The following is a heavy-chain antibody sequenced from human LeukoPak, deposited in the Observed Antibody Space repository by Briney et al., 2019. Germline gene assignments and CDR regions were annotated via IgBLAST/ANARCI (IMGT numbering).Heavy chain of an antibody. CDR1: GFTFDNYA. CDR2: IFSNSDTI. Sequence: PGRSLRLSCAASGFTFDNYAMHWVRQAPGKGLEWVSSIFSNSDTIGYAASVKGRFTISRDNAENSLYLQMNSLRAEDTAVYYCGDDAFDIWGQGTMVTVSS. V-gene: IGHV3-9*01. CDR3: GDDAFDI. J-gene: IGHJ3*02.